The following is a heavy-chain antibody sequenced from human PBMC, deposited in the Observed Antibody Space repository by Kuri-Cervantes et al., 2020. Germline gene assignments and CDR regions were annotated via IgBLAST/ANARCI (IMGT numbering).Heavy chain of an antibody. D-gene: IGHD3-9*01. J-gene: IGHJ4*02. CDR1: GYTFTSYY. V-gene: IGHV1-46*01. CDR3: ARARVSLRYFDWLYNYFDY. CDR2: MKASGNT. Sequence: ASVKVSCKTSGYTFTSYYIHWVRQAPGQGLEWKGVMKASGNTDYAQNLQGRVTMTRDTDTSTAYMELSSLRSEDTAVYYCARARVSLRYFDWLYNYFDYWGQGTLVTVSS.